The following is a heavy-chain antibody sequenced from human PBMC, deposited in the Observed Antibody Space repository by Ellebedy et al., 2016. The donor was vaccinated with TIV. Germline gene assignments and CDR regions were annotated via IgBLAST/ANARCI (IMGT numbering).Heavy chain of an antibody. J-gene: IGHJ4*02. V-gene: IGHV1-24*01. CDR1: GYTLTELS. Sequence: AASVKVSCKVSGYTLTELSMHWVRQAPGKGLEWMGGFDPEDGETIYAQKFQGRITMTEETSTDTAYTELSSLRSEDTAVYYCTTDDFWSGYFVYWGQGTLVTVSS. CDR3: TTDDFWSGYFVY. CDR2: FDPEDGET. D-gene: IGHD3-3*01.